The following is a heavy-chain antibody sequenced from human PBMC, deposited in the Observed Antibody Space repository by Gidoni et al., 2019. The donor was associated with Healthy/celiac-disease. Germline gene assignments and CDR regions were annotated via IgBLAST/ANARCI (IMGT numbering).Heavy chain of an antibody. Sequence: EVQLVESGGVVVQPGGSLRLSCAASGFTFDDYTMHWVRQAPGKGLEWVSLISWDGGSTYYADSVKGRFTISRDNSKNSLYLQMNSLRTEDTALYYCTKDLYSSGSTRAVFDYWGQGTLVTVSS. CDR3: TKDLYSSGSTRAVFDY. D-gene: IGHD6-19*01. CDR1: GFTFDDYT. CDR2: ISWDGGST. V-gene: IGHV3-43*01. J-gene: IGHJ4*02.